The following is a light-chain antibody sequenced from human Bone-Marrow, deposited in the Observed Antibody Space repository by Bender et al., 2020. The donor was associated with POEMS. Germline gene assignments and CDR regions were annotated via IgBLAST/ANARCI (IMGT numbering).Light chain of an antibody. CDR2: EVR. CDR3: CSYTGTSSFNWV. V-gene: IGLV2-23*02. J-gene: IGLJ3*02. CDR1: SSDVGAYNL. Sequence: QSALTQPASVSGSPGQSITISCTGASSDVGAYNLVSWYQQHPGKAPKLLIYEVRKRPSGVSNRFSGSKSDNTASLTISGLQAEDEADYYCCSYTGTSSFNWVFGGGTKLTVL.